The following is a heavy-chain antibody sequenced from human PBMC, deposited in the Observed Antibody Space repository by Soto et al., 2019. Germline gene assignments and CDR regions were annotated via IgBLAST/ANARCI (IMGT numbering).Heavy chain of an antibody. J-gene: IGHJ6*01. CDR1: GGSISSYY. D-gene: IGHD4-17*01. CDR3: AREQATVTVQGYYGMDV. V-gene: IGHV4-59*01. CDR2: IYYSGST. Sequence: QVQLQESGPGLVKPSETLSLTCTVSGGSISSYYWSWIRQPPGKGLEWIGYIYYSGSTNYNPSLKSRVTRAVDTSKHQVSLKLSAGTYADRAVYYCAREQATVTVQGYYGMDVW.